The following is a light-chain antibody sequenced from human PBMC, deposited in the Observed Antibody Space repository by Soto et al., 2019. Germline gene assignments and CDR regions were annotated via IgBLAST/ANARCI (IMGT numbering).Light chain of an antibody. CDR1: QRVSSSY. Sequence: EIVLTQSPGILSLSPGERATLSCRASQRVSSSYLAWYQQKPGQAPRLLMYGASSRATGTPDRFSGSGSGTDFTLTISRLVPEDLAVYDCQLYDTWGTFGPGTKVDIK. CDR3: QLYDTWGT. CDR2: GAS. J-gene: IGKJ3*01. V-gene: IGKV3-20*01.